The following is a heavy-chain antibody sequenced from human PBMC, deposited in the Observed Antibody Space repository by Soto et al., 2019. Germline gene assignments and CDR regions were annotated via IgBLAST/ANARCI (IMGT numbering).Heavy chain of an antibody. V-gene: IGHV3-23*01. CDR3: AKVGLGYCADGLCYGFDY. Sequence: GGSLRLSCAASGFTFSSYAKTWVRQAPGKGLEWVSTISSSGDRTYYADSVKGRFTISRDNSKNTLYLQMSSLRAEDTAVYYCAKVGLGYCADGLCYGFDYWGQGTLVTVSS. D-gene: IGHD2-8*01. CDR2: ISSSGDRT. CDR1: GFTFSSYA. J-gene: IGHJ4*02.